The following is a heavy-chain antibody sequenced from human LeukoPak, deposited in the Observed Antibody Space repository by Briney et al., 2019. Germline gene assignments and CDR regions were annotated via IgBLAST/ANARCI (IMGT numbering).Heavy chain of an antibody. J-gene: IGHJ4*02. CDR2: INPNSGDT. CDR3: ATLMAHLDY. CDR1: GYTFTDYH. V-gene: IGHV1-2*02. D-gene: IGHD2-8*01. Sequence: ASVKVSFKAFGYTFTDYHMHWVRQAPGQGLEWMGWINPNSGDTNYAQKFQGRVTMTRDTTISTAYMELSRLGSDDTAVFYCATLMAHLDYWGQGTLVTVSS.